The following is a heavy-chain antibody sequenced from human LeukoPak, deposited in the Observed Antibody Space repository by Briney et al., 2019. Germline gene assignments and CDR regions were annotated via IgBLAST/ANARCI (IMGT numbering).Heavy chain of an antibody. J-gene: IGHJ2*01. D-gene: IGHD1-26*01. V-gene: IGHV3-23*01. CDR2: TSSSGSGGNT. CDR3: AKDRTVGASYWYFDL. Sequence: PGGSLRLSCAASGFICSDYAMSWARQAPGKGLEWVAGTSSSGSGGNTYYADSVKGRFTISRDTSKNILFLQMNTLRAEDTAIYYCAKDRTVGASYWYFDLWGRGTLVTVSS. CDR1: GFICSDYA.